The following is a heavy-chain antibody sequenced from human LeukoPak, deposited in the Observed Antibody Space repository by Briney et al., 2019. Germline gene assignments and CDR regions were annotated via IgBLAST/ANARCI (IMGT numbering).Heavy chain of an antibody. V-gene: IGHV1-69*04. CDR3: ARGYSGSYYYGMDV. CDR1: GGTLSSYA. D-gene: IGHD5-12*01. J-gene: IGHJ6*02. CDR2: IIPIFGIA. Sequence: GASVKVSCKASGGTLSSYAISWVRQAPGQGLEWMGRIIPIFGIANYAQKFQGRVTITADKSTSTAYMELSSLRSEDTAVYYCARGYSGSYYYGMDVWGQGTAVTVSS.